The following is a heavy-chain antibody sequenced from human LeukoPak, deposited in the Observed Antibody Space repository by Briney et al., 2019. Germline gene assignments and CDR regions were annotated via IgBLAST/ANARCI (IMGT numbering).Heavy chain of an antibody. CDR3: ARGTGNGYNFDY. J-gene: IGHJ4*02. Sequence: SVKVSCKASGGTFSSYAISWVRQAPGQGLEWMGGITPIFGTANYAQKFAGRVTITTDESTSTAYMELSSLRSEDTAVYYCARGTGNGYNFDYWGQGTLVTVSS. CDR2: ITPIFGTA. CDR1: GGTFSSYA. D-gene: IGHD5-24*01. V-gene: IGHV1-69*05.